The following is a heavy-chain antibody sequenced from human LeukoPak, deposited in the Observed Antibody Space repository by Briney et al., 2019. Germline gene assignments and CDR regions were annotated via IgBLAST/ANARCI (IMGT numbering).Heavy chain of an antibody. J-gene: IGHJ4*02. CDR2: IYYSGST. Sequence: SETLSLTCTVSGGSISSSSYYWVWIRQPPGKGLEWIGSIYYSGSTYYNPSLKRRVTISGDTSQNQFSLKLSSVTAADRAVYYCARDASTRTGYYWGQGTLVTVSS. V-gene: IGHV4-39*07. D-gene: IGHD1-1*01. CDR1: GGSISSSSYY. CDR3: ARDASTRTGYY.